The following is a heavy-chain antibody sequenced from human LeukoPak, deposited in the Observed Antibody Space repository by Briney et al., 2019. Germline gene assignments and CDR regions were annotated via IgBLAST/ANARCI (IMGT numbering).Heavy chain of an antibody. Sequence: GGSLRLSCAASGFTFSSQGMSWVRQAPGKGREWVSAISGSGGSTYYADSVTGRFTISRDNSKNSLYLQMNSLRAEDTAVYYCARIYSSSSSRGAFDIWGQGTMVTVSS. CDR2: ISGSGGST. J-gene: IGHJ3*02. CDR1: GFTFSSQG. V-gene: IGHV3-23*01. CDR3: ARIYSSSSSRGAFDI. D-gene: IGHD6-6*01.